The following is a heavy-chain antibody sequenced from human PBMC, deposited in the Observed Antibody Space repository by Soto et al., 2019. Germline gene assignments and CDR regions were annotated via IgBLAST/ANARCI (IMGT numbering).Heavy chain of an antibody. CDR2: ISSSGSTI. V-gene: IGHV3-11*01. CDR3: ASPRAPGYFDWLLPPSSDY. D-gene: IGHD3-9*01. CDR1: GFTFSDYY. J-gene: IGHJ4*02. Sequence: GGSLRLSCAASGFTFSDYYMSWVRPAPGKGLEWVSYISSSGSTIYYADSVKGRFTISRDNAKNSLYLQMNSLRAEDTAVYYCASPRAPGYFDWLLPPSSDYWGQGTLVTVSS.